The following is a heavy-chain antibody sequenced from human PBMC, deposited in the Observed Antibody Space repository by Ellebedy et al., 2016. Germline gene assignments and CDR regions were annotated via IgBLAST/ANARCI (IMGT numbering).Heavy chain of an antibody. CDR2: LYYSGNT. Sequence: SETLSLTCTVSGGSISSYYWSWIRQPPGKRLEWIGYLYYSGNTNYNPSLKSRVTISVDTSKNQLSLKLSSVTAADTAVYYCASRLPLSGDIRNWGQGILVTVSS. D-gene: IGHD5-18*01. J-gene: IGHJ4*02. CDR3: ASRLPLSGDIRN. CDR1: GGSISSYY. V-gene: IGHV4-59*08.